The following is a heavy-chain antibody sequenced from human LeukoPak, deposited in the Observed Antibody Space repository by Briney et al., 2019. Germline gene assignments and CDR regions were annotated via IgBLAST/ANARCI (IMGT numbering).Heavy chain of an antibody. D-gene: IGHD3-3*01. CDR1: GGSIGSYY. Sequence: SETLSLTCTVSGGSIGSYYWSWIRQPPGKGLEWIGYIYYSGSTNYNPSLKSRVTISVDTSKNQFSLKLSSVTAADTAVSYCAREASYDFWSGYYEYWFDPWGQGTLVTVSS. J-gene: IGHJ5*02. CDR3: AREASYDFWSGYYEYWFDP. CDR2: IYYSGST. V-gene: IGHV4-59*01.